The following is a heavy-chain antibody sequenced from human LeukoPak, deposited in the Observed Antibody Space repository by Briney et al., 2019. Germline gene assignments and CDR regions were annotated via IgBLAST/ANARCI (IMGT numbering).Heavy chain of an antibody. CDR2: MSNDGINK. D-gene: IGHD6-13*01. CDR1: GFTFSDYG. V-gene: IGHV3-33*01. J-gene: IGHJ4*02. Sequence: GTSLRLSCAASGFTFSDYGMHWVRQAPGKGLEWVAVMSNDGINKYYADSVGGPFTISRDNSKNTLYLQMNSLRAEDAAIYYCARASSSSYWRGVDYWGQGTLVTVSS. CDR3: ARASSSSYWRGVDY.